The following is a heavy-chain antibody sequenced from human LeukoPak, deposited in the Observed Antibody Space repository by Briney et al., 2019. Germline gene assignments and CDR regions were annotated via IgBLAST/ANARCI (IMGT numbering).Heavy chain of an antibody. CDR1: GFTFSSYG. CDR2: IWSDGSNK. D-gene: IGHD6-19*01. CDR3: ARGASGWSDAFDI. J-gene: IGHJ3*02. V-gene: IGHV3-33*01. Sequence: GGSLRLSCAASGFTFSSYGMHWVRQAPGKGLEWVAVIWSDGSNKYYADSVKGRFTISRDNSKNTLYLQMNSLRAEDTAVYYCARGASGWSDAFDIWGQGTMVTVSS.